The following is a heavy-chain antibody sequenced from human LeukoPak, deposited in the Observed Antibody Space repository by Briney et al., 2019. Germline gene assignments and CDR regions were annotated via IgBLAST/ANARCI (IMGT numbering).Heavy chain of an antibody. CDR3: ARTIAVAGPYYFDY. J-gene: IGHJ4*02. CDR1: GFTFSFSA. CDR2: ISGSGGTT. D-gene: IGHD6-19*01. Sequence: GGSLRLSCAASGFTFSFSAMSWVRQAPGKGLEWVSAISGSGGTTYYADSVKGRFTISRDNSKNTLYLQMNSLRADDTAVYYCARTIAVAGPYYFDYWGQGTLVTVSS. V-gene: IGHV3-23*01.